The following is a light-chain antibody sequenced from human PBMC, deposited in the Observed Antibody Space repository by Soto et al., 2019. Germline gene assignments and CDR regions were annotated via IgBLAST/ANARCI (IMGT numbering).Light chain of an antibody. J-gene: IGKJ1*01. CDR2: GAS. V-gene: IGKV3-15*01. Sequence: EIVMTQSPATLSVSPGERATLSCRASQSVSSNLAWYQQKPGQAPNLLIYGASTRASGIPARFSGSGSGTDFTLTISSQQSEDFAVYYCQQYNNWPRTFGQGTKVEIK. CDR3: QQYNNWPRT. CDR1: QSVSSN.